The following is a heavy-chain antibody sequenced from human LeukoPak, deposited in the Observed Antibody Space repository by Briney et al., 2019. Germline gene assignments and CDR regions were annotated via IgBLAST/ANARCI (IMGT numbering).Heavy chain of an antibody. CDR2: IYHSGST. J-gene: IGHJ5*02. Sequence: PSETLSLTCTVSGYSISSGYYWGWIRQPPGKGLEWIGSIYHSGSTYYNPSLKSRVTISVDTSKNQFSLKLSSVTAADTAVYYCARDPTYGDWFDPWGQGTLVTVSS. V-gene: IGHV4-38-2*02. CDR3: ARDPTYGDWFDP. D-gene: IGHD4-17*01. CDR1: GYSISSGYY.